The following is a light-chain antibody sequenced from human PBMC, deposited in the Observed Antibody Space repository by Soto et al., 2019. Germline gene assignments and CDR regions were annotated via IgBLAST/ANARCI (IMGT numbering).Light chain of an antibody. CDR1: QSVSSN. Sequence: EVVKTKYPATLSVTPGERATLSCRASQSVSSNLAWYQQKPGQAPRLLIYGASTRATGIPARFSGSGSGTEFTLTIGSLQSEDFAVYYCQQYNNWPPYTFGQGTKLEIK. J-gene: IGKJ2*01. CDR2: GAS. CDR3: QQYNNWPPYT. V-gene: IGKV3-15*01.